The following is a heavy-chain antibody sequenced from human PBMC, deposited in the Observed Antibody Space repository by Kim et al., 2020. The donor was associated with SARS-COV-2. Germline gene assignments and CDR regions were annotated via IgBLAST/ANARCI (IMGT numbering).Heavy chain of an antibody. CDR3: ARHTESGSSSGFDP. J-gene: IGHJ5*02. Sequence: NPALKSRVTIAVDTSKNQFSLKLSAVTAADTAVYDCARHTESGSSSGFDPWGQGTLVTVSS. V-gene: IGHV4-39*01. D-gene: IGHD6-13*01.